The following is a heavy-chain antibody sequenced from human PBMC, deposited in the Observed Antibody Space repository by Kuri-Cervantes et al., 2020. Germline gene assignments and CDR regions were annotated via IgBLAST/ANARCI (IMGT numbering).Heavy chain of an antibody. Sequence: VKVSCKAFGYTFTTYYMHWVRQAPGQGLEWMGIINPSDGSTTYAQKFQGRVTMTRDTSTRTVYMELSGLRSEDTAVYYCAIGDKYYYDSQRYWGQGTLVTVSS. V-gene: IGHV1-46*01. CDR3: AIGDKYYYDSQRY. CDR1: GYTFTTYY. D-gene: IGHD3-22*01. J-gene: IGHJ4*02. CDR2: INPSDGST.